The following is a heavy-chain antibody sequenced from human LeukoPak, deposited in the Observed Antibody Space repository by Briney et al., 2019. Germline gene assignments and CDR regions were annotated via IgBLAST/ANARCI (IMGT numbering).Heavy chain of an antibody. D-gene: IGHD3-10*01. V-gene: IGHV3-33*01. CDR3: ARAYGFGELLPHFDY. Sequence: PGGSLRLSCAASGFTFTSHGMHWVRQAPGKGLEWVAVIWYDGSKKYYANSVKGRFTISRDNSKNTLYLQMNSLRAEDTAVYYCARAYGFGELLPHFDYWGQGTLVTVSS. CDR2: IWYDGSKK. CDR1: GFTFTSHG. J-gene: IGHJ4*02.